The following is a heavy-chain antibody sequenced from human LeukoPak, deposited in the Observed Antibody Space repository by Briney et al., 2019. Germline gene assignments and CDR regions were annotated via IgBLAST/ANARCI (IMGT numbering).Heavy chain of an antibody. J-gene: IGHJ4*02. Sequence: PGGSLRLSCAASGFTFSSYGMHWVRQAPGKGLEWVAVIWYDGSNKYYADSVKGRLTISRDNSKNTLYLQMNSLRAEDTAVYYCASFGLGYSSGLDFDYWGQGTLVTVSS. CDR2: IWYDGSNK. CDR1: GFTFSSYG. V-gene: IGHV3-33*01. D-gene: IGHD6-19*01. CDR3: ASFGLGYSSGLDFDY.